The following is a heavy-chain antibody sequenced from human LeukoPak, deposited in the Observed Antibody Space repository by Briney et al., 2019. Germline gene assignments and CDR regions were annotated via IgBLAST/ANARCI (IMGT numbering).Heavy chain of an antibody. CDR2: IYYSGTT. CDR3: ARQGGLD. D-gene: IGHD2-15*01. Sequence: SETLSLTCTISGGSISRYYWSWIRQPPGMGLEWIGYIYYSGTTDYNPSLKSRVTISVDTSKNQLSLKLTSVTAADTAVYYCARQGGLDWGEGTLVTVSS. J-gene: IGHJ4*02. V-gene: IGHV4-59*08. CDR1: GGSISRYY.